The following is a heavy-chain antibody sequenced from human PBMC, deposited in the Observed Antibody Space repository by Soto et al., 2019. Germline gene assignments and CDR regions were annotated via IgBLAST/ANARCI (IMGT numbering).Heavy chain of an antibody. CDR1: GGSISSGGYY. D-gene: IGHD6-6*01. J-gene: IGHJ5*02. Sequence: SETLSLTCTVSGGSISSGGYYWSWIRQHPGKGLEWIGYIYYSGSTYYNPSLKSRVTISVDTSKNQFSLKLSSVTAADTAVYYCARGIAARKGGVNWFDPWGQGTLVTVSS. CDR2: IYYSGST. V-gene: IGHV4-31*03. CDR3: ARGIAARKGGVNWFDP.